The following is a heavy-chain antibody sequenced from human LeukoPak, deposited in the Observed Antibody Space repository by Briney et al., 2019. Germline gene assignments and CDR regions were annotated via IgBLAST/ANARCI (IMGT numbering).Heavy chain of an antibody. V-gene: IGHV4-31*03. J-gene: IGHJ4*02. CDR2: INYSGTT. CDR1: GGSINSADYY. Sequence: SETLSLTCTVSGGSINSADYYWTWIRQHPGKGLEWIGYINYSGTTYYNPSLKSRITVSVDTSKNQFSLKLSSATAADTAVYYCAREGGAYSSSYYLDYLGQGTLVTVSS. D-gene: IGHD6-13*01. CDR3: AREGGAYSSSYYLDY.